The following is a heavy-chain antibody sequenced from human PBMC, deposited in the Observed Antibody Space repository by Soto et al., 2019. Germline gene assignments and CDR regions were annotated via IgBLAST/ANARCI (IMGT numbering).Heavy chain of an antibody. D-gene: IGHD6-6*01. CDR3: ARGSSIAGLYYGMDV. Sequence: QVQLQESGPGLVKPSQTLSLTCTVSGGSISSGGYYWTWIRQHPGKGLEWIGYNYYSGITYYNPSLKSPVTXSVXXSXHQFSLKLSSVTAADTAVYYCARGSSIAGLYYGMDVWGQGTTVTVSS. CDR1: GGSISSGGYY. V-gene: IGHV4-31*01. CDR2: NYYSGIT. J-gene: IGHJ6*02.